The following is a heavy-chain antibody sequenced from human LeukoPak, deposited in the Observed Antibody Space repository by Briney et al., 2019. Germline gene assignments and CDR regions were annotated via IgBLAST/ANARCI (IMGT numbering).Heavy chain of an antibody. CDR3: ANGPHYNILTGFYKVRSHLDY. CDR1: GFTFSNYA. CDR2: ISGSGDTT. J-gene: IGHJ4*02. D-gene: IGHD3-9*01. Sequence: GGSLRLSCAASGFTFSNYAMSWVRQPPGKGLEWVSLISGSGDTTYYADSVKGRFTISRDNSKNTLFLQMNSLRSEDTALYYCANGPHYNILTGFYKVRSHLDYWGQGTLVTVSS. V-gene: IGHV3-23*01.